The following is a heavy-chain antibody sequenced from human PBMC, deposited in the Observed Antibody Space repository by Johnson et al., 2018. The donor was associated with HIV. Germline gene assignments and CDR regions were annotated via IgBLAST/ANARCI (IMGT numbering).Heavy chain of an antibody. D-gene: IGHD2-15*01. CDR1: GFTFSSYA. Sequence: QVQLVESGGGVVQPGRSLRLSCAASGFTFSSYAMHWVRQAPGKGLEWVAVISYDGSNKYYADSVKGRFTISRDNSKNTLYLQMNSLRAEDTAAYYCARVRVGAILADAFAIWGQGTMVTVSS. CDR2: ISYDGSNK. V-gene: IGHV3-30*04. CDR3: ARVRVGAILADAFAI. J-gene: IGHJ3*02.